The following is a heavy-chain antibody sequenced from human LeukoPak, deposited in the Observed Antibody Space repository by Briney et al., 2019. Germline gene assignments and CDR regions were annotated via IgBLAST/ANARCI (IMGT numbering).Heavy chain of an antibody. CDR3: ARDTCSGGSCYPGGWFDP. CDR1: GYSFTSYG. CDR2: ISAYNANT. D-gene: IGHD2-15*01. J-gene: IGHJ5*02. Sequence: ASVKVSCKASGYSFTSYGVTWVRQAPGHGLEWMGWISAYNANTKYAQKLQGRVTMTTDTSTSTAYMELRSLRSDDTAVYYCARDTCSGGSCYPGGWFDPWGQGTLVTVSS. V-gene: IGHV1-18*01.